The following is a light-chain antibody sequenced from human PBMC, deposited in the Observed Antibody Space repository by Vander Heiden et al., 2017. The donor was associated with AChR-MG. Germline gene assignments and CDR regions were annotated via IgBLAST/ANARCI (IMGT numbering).Light chain of an antibody. V-gene: IGKV1-12*02. CDR1: QDITTW. Sequence: DIKMTQSSSSVSASVGDRVTITCRASQDITTWLAWYQQKPGKAPKLLIFAASSLQSGVPSRFSGSESWTDFSLIISSLQPEDSASYYSQEANTFTFGPGTKVDIK. CDR2: AAS. CDR3: QEANTFT. J-gene: IGKJ3*01.